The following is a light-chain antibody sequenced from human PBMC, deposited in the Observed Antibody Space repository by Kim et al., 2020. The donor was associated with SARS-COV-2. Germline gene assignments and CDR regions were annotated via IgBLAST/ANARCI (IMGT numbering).Light chain of an antibody. CDR1: GLGDKY. Sequence: SYELTQPPSVSVSPGQTATITCSGDGLGDKYVCWFQQKPGQSPVMVIYQDSRRPSGIPERFSGSNSGNTATLTIRGTQAIDEADYYCQAWDSNTGVFGPG. J-gene: IGLJ1*01. CDR2: QDS. CDR3: QAWDSNTGV. V-gene: IGLV3-1*01.